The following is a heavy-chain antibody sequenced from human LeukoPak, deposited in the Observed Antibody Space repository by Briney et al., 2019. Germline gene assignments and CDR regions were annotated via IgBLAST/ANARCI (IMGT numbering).Heavy chain of an antibody. Sequence: SETLSLTCTVSGDSISSSSYYWGWIRQPPGKGLEWIGHIYYSGNTYYNPSLKSRVTISVDTSKNHFSLKLSSVTAADTAVYYCARFGNEYGGTYYEDYYFDYWGQGTLVTVSS. CDR3: ARFGNEYGGTYYEDYYFDY. V-gene: IGHV4-39*07. D-gene: IGHD1-26*01. CDR2: IYYSGNT. J-gene: IGHJ4*02. CDR1: GDSISSSSYY.